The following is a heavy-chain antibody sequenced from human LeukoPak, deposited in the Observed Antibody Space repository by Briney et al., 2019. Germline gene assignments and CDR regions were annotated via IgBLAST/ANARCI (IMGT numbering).Heavy chain of an antibody. CDR3: PQGPTPSLFDP. D-gene: IGHD2-15*01. V-gene: IGHV3-15*01. CDR1: GFTFSNAW. Sequence: PGGSLRLSCAASGFTFSNAWMSWVRQAPGKGLEWVGRIKSKTDGGPTDYAAPVKGRFTISRDDSKTTLYLQMNSLKPEDTAVYYCPQGPTPSLFDPWAREPWSPSPQ. CDR2: IKSKTDGGPT. J-gene: IGHJ5*02.